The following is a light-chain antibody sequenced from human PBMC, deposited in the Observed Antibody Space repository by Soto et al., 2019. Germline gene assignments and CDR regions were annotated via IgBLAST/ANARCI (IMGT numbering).Light chain of an antibody. V-gene: IGKV1-5*01. Sequence: DIQMTQSPSSLSASVGDRVTITCRASQSVTTWLAWYQQKPGKAPKLLVYAASSLETGVPSRFSGSGSETEFTLTINSLQPEDSATYYCQQYESSSQTLGQGTKVDIK. CDR3: QQYESSSQT. CDR2: AAS. CDR1: QSVTTW. J-gene: IGKJ1*01.